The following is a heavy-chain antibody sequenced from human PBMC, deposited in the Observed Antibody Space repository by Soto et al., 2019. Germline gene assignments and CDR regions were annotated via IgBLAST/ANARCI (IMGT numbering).Heavy chain of an antibody. V-gene: IGHV3-23*01. CDR3: ARELLVRGVVITLDY. D-gene: IGHD3-10*02. Sequence: GGSLRLSCAASGYTFGSYAISWVRQAPGEGLQWVSAISGSGSNTYYADSVKGRFTISRDNSKNTVFLQMNSLRVEDTAIYYCARELLVRGVVITLDYWGQGALVNVSS. CDR1: GYTFGSYA. CDR2: ISGSGSNT. J-gene: IGHJ4*02.